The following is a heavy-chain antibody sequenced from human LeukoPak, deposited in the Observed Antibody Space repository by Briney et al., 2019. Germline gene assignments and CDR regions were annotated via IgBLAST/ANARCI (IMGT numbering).Heavy chain of an antibody. CDR3: ARDGAKGDYGDYLYWYFDL. CDR2: ISAYNGNT. J-gene: IGHJ2*01. CDR1: GYTFTSYG. D-gene: IGHD4-17*01. V-gene: IGHV1-18*01. Sequence: ASVKVSCKASGYTFTSYGISWVRQAPGQGLEWMGWISAYNGNTNYAQKLQGRVTMTTDTSTSTAYMELSSLRSEDTAVYYCARDGAKGDYGDYLYWYFDLWGRGTLVTVSS.